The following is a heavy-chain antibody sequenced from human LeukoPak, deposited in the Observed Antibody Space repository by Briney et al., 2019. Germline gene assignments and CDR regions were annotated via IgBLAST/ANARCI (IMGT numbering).Heavy chain of an antibody. CDR2: INPNSGGT. V-gene: IGHV1-2*02. D-gene: IGHD3-22*01. CDR3: ARGRHYYDSSAPFDY. J-gene: IGHJ4*02. Sequence: GASVKVSCKASGYTFTGYYMHWVRQAPGQGLEWMGWINPNSGGTNYAQNFQGRVTMTGDPSISAAYMELSRLRSDDTAVYYCARGRHYYDSSAPFDYWGQGTLVTVSP. CDR1: GYTFTGYY.